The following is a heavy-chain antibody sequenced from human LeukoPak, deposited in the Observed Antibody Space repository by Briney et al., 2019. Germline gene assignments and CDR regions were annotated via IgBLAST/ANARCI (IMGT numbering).Heavy chain of an antibody. Sequence: GGSLRHSCAASGFTFSSYWMHWVRQAPGKGLVWISGINADGSTTSYADSVKGRFTTSRDNANNTLYLQMNSLRAEDTAVYYCARNSGSNRPVDCWGQGTLVAVSS. V-gene: IGHV3-74*01. J-gene: IGHJ4*02. CDR2: INADGSTT. D-gene: IGHD1-26*01. CDR3: ARNSGSNRPVDC. CDR1: GFTFSSYW.